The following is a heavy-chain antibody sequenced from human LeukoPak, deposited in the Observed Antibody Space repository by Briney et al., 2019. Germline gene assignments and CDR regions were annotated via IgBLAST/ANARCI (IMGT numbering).Heavy chain of an antibody. CDR2: INSDGSST. D-gene: IGHD1-20*01. Sequence: GXXLRLSCAASGFTFSSYWILWVRQAPGKGVGWVSRINSDGSSTTYADSVKGRFTISRDNAKNTVYLQMNTLRAEDTAVYYCASSYNYGFPYWGQGTLVTVSS. CDR3: ASSYNYGFPY. V-gene: IGHV3-74*01. CDR1: GFTFSSYW. J-gene: IGHJ4*02.